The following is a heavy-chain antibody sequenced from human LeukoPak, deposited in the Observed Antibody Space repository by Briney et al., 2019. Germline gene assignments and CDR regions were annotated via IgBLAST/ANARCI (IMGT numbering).Heavy chain of an antibody. CDR3: ARHEPLRNLDY. D-gene: IGHD3-3*01. CDR2: IYYSGST. Sequence: SETLSLTCTVSGGSISSSSYSWGWIRQPPGKGLEWIGSIYYSGSTYYNPSLKSRVTISVDTSKNQFSLKLSSVTAADTAVYYCARHEPLRNLDYWGQGTLVTVSS. J-gene: IGHJ4*02. CDR1: GGSISSSSYS. V-gene: IGHV4-39*01.